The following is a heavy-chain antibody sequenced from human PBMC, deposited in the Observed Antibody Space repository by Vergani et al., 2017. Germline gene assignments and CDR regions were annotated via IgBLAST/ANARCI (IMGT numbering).Heavy chain of an antibody. J-gene: IGHJ5*02. CDR2: IRSKANSYAT. D-gene: IGHD3-16*01. V-gene: IGHV3-73*02. CDR1: GFPFSGSA. Sequence: EVQLVESGGGLVQPGGSLTLSCAASGFPFSGSAMHWVRQASGKGLEWVGRIRSKANSYATAYAASVKGRFTISRDDSKNTAYLQMNSLKTEDTAVYYCTRLAWVDPWGQGTLVTVSS. CDR3: TRLAWVDP.